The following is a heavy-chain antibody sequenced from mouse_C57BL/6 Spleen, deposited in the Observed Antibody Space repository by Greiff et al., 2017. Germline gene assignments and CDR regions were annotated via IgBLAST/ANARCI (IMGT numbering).Heavy chain of an antibody. CDR3: ARGDWFAY. Sequence: VQLQQSGPELVKPGASVKISCKASGYTFTDYYMNWVKQSHGKSLEWIGEIYPRSGNTYYNEKFKGKATLTADKSSSTAYMELRSLTSEDSAVYFCARGDWFAYWGQGTLVTVSA. CDR2: IYPRSGNT. CDR1: GYTFTDYY. J-gene: IGHJ3*01. V-gene: IGHV1-83*01. D-gene: IGHD2-13*01.